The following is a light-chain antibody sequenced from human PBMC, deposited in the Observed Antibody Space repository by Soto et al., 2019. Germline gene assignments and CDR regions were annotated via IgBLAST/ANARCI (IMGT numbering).Light chain of an antibody. CDR3: GAWDTSLGVYV. CDR1: SSNIAANS. J-gene: IGLJ1*01. Sequence: QSVLTQPPSVSAAPGQEVTISCSGSSSNIAANSVSWYQHLPGTAPKLLIYDTDRRPSGIPARFSGSKSGTSATLGITGLQTGDEPDYYCGAWDTSLGVYVFGSGTKVTVL. V-gene: IGLV1-51*01. CDR2: DTD.